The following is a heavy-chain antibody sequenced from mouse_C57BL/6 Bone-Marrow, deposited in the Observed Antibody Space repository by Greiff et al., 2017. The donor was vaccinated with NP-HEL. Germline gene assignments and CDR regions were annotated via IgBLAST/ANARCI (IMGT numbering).Heavy chain of an antibody. V-gene: IGHV1-61*01. CDR1: GYTFTSYW. Sequence: QVQLQQPGAELVRPGSSVKLSCKASGYTFTSYWMDWVKQRPGQGLEWIGNIYPSDSETHYNQKFKDKATLTVDKSSSTAYMQRSSVTSEDYAVYYCARGNGYAWVADWGKGTLGTVSA. CDR3: ARGNGYAWVAD. D-gene: IGHD2-2*01. CDR2: IYPSDSET. J-gene: IGHJ3*01.